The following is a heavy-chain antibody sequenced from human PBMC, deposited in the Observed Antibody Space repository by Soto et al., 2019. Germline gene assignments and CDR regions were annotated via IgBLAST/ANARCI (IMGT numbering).Heavy chain of an antibody. CDR2: IYYSGST. Sequence: PSETLSLTCTVSGGSISSYYCSWIRQPPGKGLEWIGYIYYSGSTNYNPSLKSRVTISVDTSKNQFSLKLSSVTAADTAVYYCARDEYYNAGTIYYYYGMDVWGQGTTVTVSS. D-gene: IGHD6-13*01. V-gene: IGHV4-59*01. CDR3: ARDEYYNAGTIYYYYGMDV. CDR1: GGSISSYY. J-gene: IGHJ6*02.